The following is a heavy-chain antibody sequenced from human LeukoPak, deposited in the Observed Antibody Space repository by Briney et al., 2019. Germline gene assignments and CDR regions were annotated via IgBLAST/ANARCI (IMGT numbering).Heavy chain of an antibody. CDR1: GYTFNNYG. D-gene: IGHD3-22*01. CDR3: ARGRITMIVGDAFDI. Sequence: ASVKVSCKASGYTFNNYGISWVRQAPGQGLEWMGWISGYNGNTSYAQKLQGRVIMTTDTSTSTAYMELRSLRSDDTAVYYCARGRITMIVGDAFDIWGQGTMVTVSS. V-gene: IGHV1-18*01. CDR2: ISGYNGNT. J-gene: IGHJ3*02.